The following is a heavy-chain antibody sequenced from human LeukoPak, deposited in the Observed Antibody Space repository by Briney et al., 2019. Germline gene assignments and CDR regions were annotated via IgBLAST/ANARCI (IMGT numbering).Heavy chain of an antibody. CDR3: TRSITMVRGVIVYYFDY. D-gene: IGHD3-10*01. J-gene: IGHJ4*02. CDR2: IHCSGSA. Sequence: SETLSLTCTVSNGPTNTYQWTWIRQPPGRGLEWIGNIHCSGSANYNPSLKSRVTISVDTSKNQFSLKLSSVTAADTAVYYCTRSITMVRGVIVYYFDYWGQGTLVTVSS. V-gene: IGHV4-59*12. CDR1: NGPTNTYQ.